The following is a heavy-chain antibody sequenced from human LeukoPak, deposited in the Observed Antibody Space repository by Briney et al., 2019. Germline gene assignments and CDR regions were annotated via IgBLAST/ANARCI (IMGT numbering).Heavy chain of an antibody. V-gene: IGHV1-69*13. CDR1: GGTFIIHA. D-gene: IGHD3-16*01. CDR2: IIAVFGTA. J-gene: IGHJ3*02. CDR3: ARDGGAFDI. Sequence: SVTVSFKASGGTFIIHAISWVRQAPGQGMEWMGGIIAVFGTANYAQKFQGRVTITADESTSTAYMELSSLRSEDTAVYYCARDGGAFDIWGQGTMVTVSS.